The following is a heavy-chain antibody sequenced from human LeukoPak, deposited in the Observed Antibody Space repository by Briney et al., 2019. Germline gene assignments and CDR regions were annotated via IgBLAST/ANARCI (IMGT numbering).Heavy chain of an antibody. Sequence: PGGSLRLSCAASGFTFSSYGMHWVRQAPGKGLEWVAFIRYDGSNKYYADSVKGRFTISRDNSKNTLYLQMNSLRAEDTAVYYCASQDGIVGATGDAFDIWGQGTMVTVSS. V-gene: IGHV3-30*02. CDR1: GFTFSSYG. D-gene: IGHD1-26*01. CDR3: ASQDGIVGATGDAFDI. CDR2: IRYDGSNK. J-gene: IGHJ3*02.